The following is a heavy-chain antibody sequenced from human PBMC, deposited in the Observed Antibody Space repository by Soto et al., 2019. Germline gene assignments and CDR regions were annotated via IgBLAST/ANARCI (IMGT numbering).Heavy chain of an antibody. D-gene: IGHD6-13*01. Sequence: GGSLRLSCAASGFTFSSYWMHWVRQAPGKWLVWVSRINSDGSSTSYADSVKGRFTISRDNAKNTLYLQMNSLRAEDTAVYYCARDLGMVSSRWSYNWFDPWGQGTLVTVSS. CDR1: GFTFSSYW. J-gene: IGHJ5*02. CDR2: INSDGSST. V-gene: IGHV3-74*01. CDR3: ARDLGMVSSRWSYNWFDP.